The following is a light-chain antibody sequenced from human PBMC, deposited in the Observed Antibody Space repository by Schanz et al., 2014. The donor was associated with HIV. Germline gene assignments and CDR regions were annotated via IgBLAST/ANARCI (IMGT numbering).Light chain of an antibody. CDR1: SSDVGGYNY. J-gene: IGLJ1*01. V-gene: IGLV2-14*03. CDR2: DVS. Sequence: QSALTQPRSVSGSPGQSITISCTGTSSDVGGYNYVSWHQQHPGKAPKLMIYDVSNRPSGVSNRFSGSKSGNTASLTISGLQAEDEADYYCSSYTSSTTYVFGTGTKLTVL. CDR3: SSYTSSTTYV.